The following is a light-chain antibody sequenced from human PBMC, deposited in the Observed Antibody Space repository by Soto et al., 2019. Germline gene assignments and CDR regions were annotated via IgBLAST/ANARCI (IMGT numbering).Light chain of an antibody. V-gene: IGLV2-14*01. CDR1: SSDVGGYDY. CDR2: DVT. J-gene: IGLJ2*01. Sequence: QSVLTQPASVSGSPGQSITISCTGTSSDVGGYDYVSWYQQHPGEAPRLMIYDVTNRPSGVSNRFSGSKSGNTASLTISWLQAEDEADYYCSSYTSSVSVLFGGGTKVTVL. CDR3: SSYTSSVSVL.